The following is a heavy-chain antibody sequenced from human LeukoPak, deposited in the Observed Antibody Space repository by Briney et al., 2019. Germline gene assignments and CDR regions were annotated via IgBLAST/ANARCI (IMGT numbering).Heavy chain of an antibody. V-gene: IGHV1-69*13. J-gene: IGHJ4*02. D-gene: IGHD6-13*01. CDR2: IIPIFGTA. CDR1: GYTFTSYD. Sequence: ASVKVSCKASGYTFTSYDISWVRQAPGQGLEWMGGIIPIFGTANYAQKFQGRVTITADESTSTAYMELSSLRSEDTAVYYCYFRIGTYSSSSGPASYFDYWGQGTLVTVSS. CDR3: YFRIGTYSSSSGPASYFDY.